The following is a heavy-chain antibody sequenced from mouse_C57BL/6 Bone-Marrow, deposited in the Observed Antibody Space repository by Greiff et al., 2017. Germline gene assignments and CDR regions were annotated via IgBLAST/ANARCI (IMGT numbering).Heavy chain of an antibody. CDR2: ISSGGSYT. CDR1: GFTFSSYG. V-gene: IGHV5-6*01. J-gene: IGHJ4*01. CDR3: ARLRAMDY. Sequence: EVQVVESGGDLVKPGGSLKLSCAASGFTFSSYGMSWVRQTPDKRLEWVATISSGGSYTYYPDSVKGRFTISRDNAKNTLYLQMSSLKSEDTAMYYCARLRAMDYWGQGTSVTVSS.